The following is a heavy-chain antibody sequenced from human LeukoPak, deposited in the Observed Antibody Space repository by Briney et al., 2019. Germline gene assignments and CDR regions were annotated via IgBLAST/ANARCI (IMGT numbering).Heavy chain of an antibody. J-gene: IGHJ5*02. CDR1: GYSISSGYY. CDR3: ARILLWFGELINWFDP. V-gene: IGHV4-38-2*02. CDR2: IYHSGST. D-gene: IGHD3-10*01. Sequence: SETLSLTCTVSGYSISSGYYWGWIRQPPGKGLEWIGSIYHSGSTYYNPSLKSRVTISVDTSKNQFSLKLSSVTAADTAVYYCARILLWFGELINWFDPWGQGTLVTVSS.